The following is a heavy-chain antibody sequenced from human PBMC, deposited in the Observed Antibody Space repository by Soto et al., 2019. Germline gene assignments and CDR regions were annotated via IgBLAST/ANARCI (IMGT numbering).Heavy chain of an antibody. J-gene: IGHJ6*02. CDR1: GFTFSSYA. CDR2: ISGSGGST. Sequence: GGSLRLSCAASGFTFSSYAMSWVRQAPGKGLEWVSAISGSGGSTYYADSVKGRFTISRDNSKNTLYLQMNSLRAEDTAVYYCAKDRDSYGYTYYYYYGMDVWGQGTTVTVSS. CDR3: AKDRDSYGYTYYYYYGMDV. V-gene: IGHV3-23*01. D-gene: IGHD5-18*01.